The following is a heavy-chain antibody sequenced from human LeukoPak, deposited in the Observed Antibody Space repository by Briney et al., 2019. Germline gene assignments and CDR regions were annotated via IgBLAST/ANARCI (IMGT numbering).Heavy chain of an antibody. CDR3: ARDEWRGPYY. Sequence: GGSLRLSCAASGFTVSSNYMSCVRQAPGKGLEWVSVIYSGGRTYYADSVKGRFTISRDNSKNTVYLQMNSLRAEDTAVYYCARDEWRGPYYWGQGTLVTVSS. CDR1: GFTVSSNY. D-gene: IGHD3-3*01. J-gene: IGHJ4*02. V-gene: IGHV3-53*01. CDR2: IYSGGRT.